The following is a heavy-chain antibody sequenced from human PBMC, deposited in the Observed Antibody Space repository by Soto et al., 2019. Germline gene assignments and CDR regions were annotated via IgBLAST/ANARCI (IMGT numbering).Heavy chain of an antibody. D-gene: IGHD3-3*01. CDR1: GFTFSSYA. J-gene: IGHJ6*02. Sequence: QPGGSLRLSCAASGFTFSSYAMSWVRQAPGKGLEWVSAISGSGGSTYYADSVKGRFTISRDNSKNTLYLQMNSLRAEDTAVYYCAKFRYYDFWSGQGGGGMDVWGQGTTVTVSS. CDR3: AKFRYYDFWSGQGGGGMDV. V-gene: IGHV3-23*01. CDR2: ISGSGGST.